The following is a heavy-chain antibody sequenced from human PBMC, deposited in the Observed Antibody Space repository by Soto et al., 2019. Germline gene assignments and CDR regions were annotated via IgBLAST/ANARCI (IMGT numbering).Heavy chain of an antibody. D-gene: IGHD5-12*01. CDR1: GVTFSSYG. CDR2: IWYDGSNK. J-gene: IGHJ4*02. CDR3: ARVAVATPDPYIDY. V-gene: IGHV3-33*01. Sequence: GGSLRLSCAASGVTFSSYGMHWVRQAPGKGLEWVAVIWYDGSNKYYADSVKGRFTISRDNSKNTLYLQMNSLRAEDTAVYYCARVAVATPDPYIDYWGQGTLVTVS.